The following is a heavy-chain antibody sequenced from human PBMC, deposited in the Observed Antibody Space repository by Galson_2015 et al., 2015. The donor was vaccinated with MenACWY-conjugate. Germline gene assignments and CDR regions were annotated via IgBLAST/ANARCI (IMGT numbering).Heavy chain of an antibody. J-gene: IGHJ6*02. D-gene: IGHD1-26*01. V-gene: IGHV5-51*01. CDR2: ISPGDSNT. CDR1: GYIFTTYR. Sequence: QSGAEVKKPGESLKISCKASGYIFTTYRIAWVRQMPGKGLEWMGLISPGDSNTRYSPSFQGQVTTSADKSISTAYLQWSSLKASDTAMYYCARHPPGGRGMDVWGQGTTVTVSS. CDR3: ARHPPGGRGMDV.